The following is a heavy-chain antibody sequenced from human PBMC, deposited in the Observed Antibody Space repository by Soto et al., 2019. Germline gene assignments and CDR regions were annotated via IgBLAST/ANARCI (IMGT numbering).Heavy chain of an antibody. V-gene: IGHV4-34*01. CDR2: INHSGST. CDR3: ARRRLRFLEWLIDY. J-gene: IGHJ4*02. Sequence: QVQLQQWGAGLLKPSETLSLTCAVYGGSFSGYYWSWIRQPPGKGLEWIGEINHSGSTNYNPSLKSRVTISVDTSKNQFSLKLSSVTAADTAVYYCARRRLRFLEWLIDYWGQGTLVTVSS. D-gene: IGHD3-3*01. CDR1: GGSFSGYY.